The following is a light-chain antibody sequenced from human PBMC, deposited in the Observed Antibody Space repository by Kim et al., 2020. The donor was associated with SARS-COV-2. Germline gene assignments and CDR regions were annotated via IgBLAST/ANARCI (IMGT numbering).Light chain of an antibody. CDR2: RNN. CDR3: AAWDDSLSAWV. J-gene: IGLJ3*02. V-gene: IGLV1-47*01. CDR1: SSNIGSYY. Sequence: ELTQPPSASGAPGQRVTISCSGSSSNIGSYYVYWYQQFPGTAPKLLIYRNNQRPSGVPDRFSGSKSGTSASLAISGLRSEDEADYYCAAWDDSLSAWVFGGGTQLTVL.